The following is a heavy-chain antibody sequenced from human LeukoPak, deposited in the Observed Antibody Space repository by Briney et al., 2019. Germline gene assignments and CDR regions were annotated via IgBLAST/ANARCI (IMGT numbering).Heavy chain of an antibody. CDR2: IYYSGTT. V-gene: IGHV4-31*03. CDR3: ARVSGANWFDP. D-gene: IGHD7-27*01. J-gene: IGHJ5*02. Sequence: KPSETLSLTCTVSGDSISSGTYYWRWIRQHPGEGLEWIGNIYYSGTTYYNPSLKSRVTIPVDTSKNQYSLKLSSVTAADTAVYYCARVSGANWFDPWGQGTLVTVSS. CDR1: GDSISSGTYY.